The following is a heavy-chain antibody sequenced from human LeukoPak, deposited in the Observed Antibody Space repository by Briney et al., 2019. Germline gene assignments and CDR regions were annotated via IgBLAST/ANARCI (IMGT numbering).Heavy chain of an antibody. D-gene: IGHD3-3*01. CDR1: GFIFSSYS. CDR2: IWYDGSKI. Sequence: GGSLRLSCEASGFIFSSYSMYWVRQAPGKGLEWVASIWYDGSKIDYADSVKGRFTISRDRSKSTVYLQMNSLRPEDTAVYYCARNRDHFDFWSAFSHWGQGTLVTVSS. J-gene: IGHJ4*02. CDR3: ARNRDHFDFWSAFSH. V-gene: IGHV3-33*07.